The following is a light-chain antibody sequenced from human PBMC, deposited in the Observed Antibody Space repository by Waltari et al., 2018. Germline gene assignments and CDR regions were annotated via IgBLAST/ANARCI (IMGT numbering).Light chain of an antibody. V-gene: IGLV2-11*01. CDR3: CSYAGSYTEV. J-gene: IGLJ1*01. Sequence: QSALTQPRSVSGSPGQSVTISCTGTSSDVGGYDYVSWYQQQSAKAPKLIIFGVTERPSGVPDRFSGSKSGNTASLTISGLQSEDEADYYCCSYAGSYTEVFGTGTTVTDL. CDR1: SSDVGGYDY. CDR2: GVT.